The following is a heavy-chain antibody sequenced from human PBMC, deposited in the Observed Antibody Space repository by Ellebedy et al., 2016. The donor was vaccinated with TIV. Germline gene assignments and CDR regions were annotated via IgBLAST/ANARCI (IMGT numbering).Heavy chain of an antibody. J-gene: IGHJ6*02. V-gene: IGHV3-7*03. CDR1: GFTFSSYW. Sequence: GGSLRLSCAASGFTFSSYWMSWVRQAPGKGLEWVANIKQDGSEKYYVDSVKGRFTISRDNAKNSLYLQMNRLRAEETAVYYCARDDLDDFWSGYLDYYYYYGMDVWGQGTTVTVSS. CDR2: IKQDGSEK. D-gene: IGHD3-3*01. CDR3: ARDDLDDFWSGYLDYYYYYGMDV.